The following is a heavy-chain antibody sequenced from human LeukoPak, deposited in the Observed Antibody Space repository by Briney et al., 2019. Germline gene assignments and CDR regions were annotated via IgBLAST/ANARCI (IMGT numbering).Heavy chain of an antibody. D-gene: IGHD3-22*01. J-gene: IGHJ4*02. CDR2: ISGSGGST. CDR3: TKDQGEYYYDSSGSAY. Sequence: GGSLRLSCAASGFTFSSFAMSWVSQAPGKGLEWVSAISGSGGSTYYADSVKGRFTISRDNSKNTLYLQMNSLKAEDTAVYYCTKDQGEYYYDSSGSAYWGQGTLVTVSS. CDR1: GFTFSSFA. V-gene: IGHV3-23*01.